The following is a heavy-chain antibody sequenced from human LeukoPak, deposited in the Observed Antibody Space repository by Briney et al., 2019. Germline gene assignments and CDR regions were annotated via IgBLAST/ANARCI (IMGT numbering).Heavy chain of an antibody. CDR3: ATLTVATSFDY. CDR2: ISSSGTTT. D-gene: IGHD4-17*01. Sequence: GGSLRLSCAASGFSFSVYEMHWVRQAPGKGLEWISDISSSGTTTYYADSVKGRFTISRDNAKNSLYLQMNSLRAEDAAVYYCATLTVATSFDYWGQGTLVTVSS. CDR1: GFSFSVYE. V-gene: IGHV3-48*03. J-gene: IGHJ4*02.